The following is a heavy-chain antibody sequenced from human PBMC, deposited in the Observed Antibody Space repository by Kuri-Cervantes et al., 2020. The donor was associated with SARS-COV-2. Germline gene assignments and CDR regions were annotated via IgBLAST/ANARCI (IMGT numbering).Heavy chain of an antibody. D-gene: IGHD2-2*01. CDR1: GYSISSGYY. V-gene: IGHV4-38-2*01. J-gene: IGHJ3*02. CDR2: IYHSGST. CDR3: ARLAVVVVPAAMRAYAFDI. Sequence: SETLSLTCAVSGYSISSGYYWGWIRQPPGKGLEWIGSIYHSGSTYYNPSLKSRVTMSVDTSKNQFSLKLSSVTAADTAVYYCARLAVVVVPAAMRAYAFDIWGQGTMVTVSS.